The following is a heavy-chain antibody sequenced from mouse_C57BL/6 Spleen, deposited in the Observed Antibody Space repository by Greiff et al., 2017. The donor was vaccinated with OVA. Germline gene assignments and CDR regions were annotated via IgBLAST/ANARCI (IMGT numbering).Heavy chain of an antibody. CDR3: ARGRGYYDYDEGFAY. Sequence: EVKLQQSGPELVKPGASVKISCKASGYSFTGYYMHWVKQSHGNILDWIGYIYPYNGVSSYNQKFKGKATLTVDKSSSTAYMELRSLTSEDSAVYYCARGRGYYDYDEGFAYWGQGTLVTVSA. J-gene: IGHJ3*01. D-gene: IGHD2-4*01. V-gene: IGHV1-31*01. CDR2: IYPYNGVS. CDR1: GYSFTGYY.